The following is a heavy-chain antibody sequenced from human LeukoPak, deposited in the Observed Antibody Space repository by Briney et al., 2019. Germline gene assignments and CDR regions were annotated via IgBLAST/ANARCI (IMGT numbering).Heavy chain of an antibody. V-gene: IGHV3-74*03. CDR3: ARDPATEYYFDY. J-gene: IGHJ4*02. Sequence: GGSLRLSCAASGFTFSRYWMHWVRQAPGKGLVWVSRINSDGSSTTYADSVKGRFTISRDNAKNTLYLQMNSLRAEDTAVYYCARDPATEYYFDYWGQGTWSPSP. D-gene: IGHD2-2*01. CDR1: GFTFSRYW. CDR2: INSDGSST.